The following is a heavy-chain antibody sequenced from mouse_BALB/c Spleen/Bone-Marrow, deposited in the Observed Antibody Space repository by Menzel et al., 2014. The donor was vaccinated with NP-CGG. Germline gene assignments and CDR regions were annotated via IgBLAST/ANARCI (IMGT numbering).Heavy chain of an antibody. CDR2: IHYSGSI. V-gene: IGHV3-1*02. CDR1: GYSITSGYG. CDR3: AREARTTARFAY. J-gene: IGHJ3*01. Sequence: EVQLQQSGPDLVKPSQSLSLTCTVTGYSITSGYGWHWIRQFPGNKLEWMGYIHYSGSINYNPSLKSRISITRDTSKNQFFLQLNSVTTEDTATYYCAREARTTARFAYWGQGTLVTVSA. D-gene: IGHD1-2*01.